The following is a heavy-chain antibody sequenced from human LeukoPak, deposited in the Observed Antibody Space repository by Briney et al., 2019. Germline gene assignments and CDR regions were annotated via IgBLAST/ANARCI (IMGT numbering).Heavy chain of an antibody. CDR3: ARVVVRDANNYKDY. CDR1: GYTFTDYY. V-gene: IGHV1-2*02. Sequence: ASVKVSFKASGYTFTDYYMHWVRQAPGQGLEGMGWVNPTSGGTNYAQKFQGRVTMTRDTSISTAYMELSRLRSDDTAVYYCARVVVRDANNYKDYWGQGTLVTVPS. J-gene: IGHJ4*02. CDR2: VNPTSGGT. D-gene: IGHD5-24*01.